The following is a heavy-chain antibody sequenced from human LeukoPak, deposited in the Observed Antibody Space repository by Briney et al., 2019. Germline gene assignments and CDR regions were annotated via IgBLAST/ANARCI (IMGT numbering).Heavy chain of an antibody. V-gene: IGHV4-39*07. CDR2: IYYSGST. J-gene: IGHJ6*03. CDR3: ARIASIHRYYYYYMDV. CDR1: GGSISSSSYY. D-gene: IGHD2-21*01. Sequence: SETLSLTCTVSGGSISSSSYYWGWIRQPPGKGLEWIGSIYYSGSTNYNPSLKSRVTISVDTSKNQFSLKLSSVTAADTAVYYCARIASIHRYYYYYMDVWGKGTTVTISS.